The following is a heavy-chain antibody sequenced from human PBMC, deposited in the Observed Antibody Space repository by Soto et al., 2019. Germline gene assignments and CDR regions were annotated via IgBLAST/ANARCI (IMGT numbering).Heavy chain of an antibody. J-gene: IGHJ4*02. CDR2: ITDGLTK. D-gene: IGHD3-16*01. Sequence: GTLGLSSVAAGFSFGNYNMYWVRQAPGKGLEWVAHITDGLTKHYADFVQGRFTISRDNAKDSLYLELTHLRDDDTAVYYCARDTSHGVTIGGLDSWGQGTLVTVSS. CDR1: GFSFGNYN. CDR3: ARDTSHGVTIGGLDS. V-gene: IGHV3-48*02.